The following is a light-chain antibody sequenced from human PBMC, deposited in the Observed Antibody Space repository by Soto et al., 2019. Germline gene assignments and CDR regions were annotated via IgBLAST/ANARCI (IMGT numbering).Light chain of an antibody. CDR3: QQYGGSLPYT. J-gene: IGKJ2*01. V-gene: IGKV3-20*01. CDR2: GAS. Sequence: EIVLTQSPGTLSLSPGERATLSCRASQSVSSSYLAWYQQKPGQAPRLLIYGASSRATGIPDRFRGSGSGTDFSLIISRLEPDDFAVYYCQQYGGSLPYTFGQGTKLEIK. CDR1: QSVSSSY.